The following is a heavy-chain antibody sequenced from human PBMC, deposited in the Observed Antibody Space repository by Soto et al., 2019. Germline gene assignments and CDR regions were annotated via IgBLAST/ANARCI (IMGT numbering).Heavy chain of an antibody. CDR2: IWYDGSNK. Sequence: QVQLVESGGGVVQPGRALRLSCAASGFTFNTYGMHWVRQAPGTGLEGVAVIWYDGSNKYYAYFVKGRFTISRDNAKNTLYLQMNSLRAEDTAVYLCARGPLEPLLDYWGQGPLVTVSS. D-gene: IGHD1-26*01. J-gene: IGHJ4*02. V-gene: IGHV3-33*01. CDR3: ARGPLEPLLDY. CDR1: GFTFNTYG.